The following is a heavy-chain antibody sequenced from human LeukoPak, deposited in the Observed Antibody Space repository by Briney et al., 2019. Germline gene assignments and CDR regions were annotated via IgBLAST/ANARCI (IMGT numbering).Heavy chain of an antibody. D-gene: IGHD2-15*01. V-gene: IGHV3-11*01. CDR2: VSSSGAAV. Sequence: GGSLRLSCAASGFSFSDYYMSWIRQSPGKGLEWLSYVSSSGAAVHYADSVKGRFTISRDNAKKSLYLQMDSLTAEDTALYYCTRDASVEATGGWFDPWGQGTLVTVSS. CDR1: GFSFSDYY. CDR3: TRDASVEATGGWFDP. J-gene: IGHJ5*02.